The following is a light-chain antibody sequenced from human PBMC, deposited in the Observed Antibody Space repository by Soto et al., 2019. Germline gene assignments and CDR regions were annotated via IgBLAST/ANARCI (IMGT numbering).Light chain of an antibody. CDR2: GAS. J-gene: IGKJ2*01. CDR1: QSASSSY. CDR3: HQYGSSPSYT. Sequence: EIVLTQSPGTLSLSPGERATLSCRASQSASSSYLAWYQQKPGQAPRLLIYGASSRATGIPDRFSGSGSGTDFTLTISRLEHEDVSVYYCHQYGSSPSYTFGQGTKLEIK. V-gene: IGKV3-20*01.